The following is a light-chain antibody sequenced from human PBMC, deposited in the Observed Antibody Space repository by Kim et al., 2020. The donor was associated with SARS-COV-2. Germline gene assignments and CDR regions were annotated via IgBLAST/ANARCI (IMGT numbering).Light chain of an antibody. Sequence: SPGESATLSCRASRCVSSSYLAWYKQKPGQAPRLLIYGASSRATGIPDRFSGSGSGTDFTLTISRLEPEDFAVYYCQQYGSSPWTFGQGTKVDIK. CDR2: GAS. CDR3: QQYGSSPWT. V-gene: IGKV3-20*01. J-gene: IGKJ1*01. CDR1: RCVSSSY.